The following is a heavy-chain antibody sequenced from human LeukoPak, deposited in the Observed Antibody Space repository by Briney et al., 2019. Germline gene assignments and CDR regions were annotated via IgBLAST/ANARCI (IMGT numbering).Heavy chain of an antibody. J-gene: IGHJ4*02. V-gene: IGHV3-7*01. D-gene: IGHD3-22*01. CDR1: GFSFSKYW. CDR3: ARENYYDSSSDY. CDR2: IKHDRSEK. Sequence: GGSLRLSCAASGFSFSKYWMIWVRQAPGKGLEWVAKIKHDRSEKYYVDSVKGRFTISRDNAKNSLYLQINSLRAEDTAVYYCARENYYDSSSDYWGQGTLVTVSS.